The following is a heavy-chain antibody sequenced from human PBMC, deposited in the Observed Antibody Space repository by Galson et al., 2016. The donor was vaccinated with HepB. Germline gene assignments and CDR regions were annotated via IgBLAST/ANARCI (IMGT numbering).Heavy chain of an antibody. CDR2: ISSTTTYI. Sequence: SLRLSCAASGFNFSSYSMNWVRQAPGKGLEWVSSISSTTTYIYYADSVKGRFTISRDNAKNSVYLQMNSLRAEDTAVYYCANSLMISTSQGRGSTWGQGTLVTVSS. V-gene: IGHV3-21*01. J-gene: IGHJ4*02. CDR1: GFNFSSYS. CDR3: ANSLMISTSQGRGST. D-gene: IGHD3/OR15-3a*01.